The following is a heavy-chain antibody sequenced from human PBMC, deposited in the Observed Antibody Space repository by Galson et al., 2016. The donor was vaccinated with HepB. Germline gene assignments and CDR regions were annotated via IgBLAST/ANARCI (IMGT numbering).Heavy chain of an antibody. V-gene: IGHV3-23*01. CDR2: ISGSGSST. CDR1: GFPFRNYG. J-gene: IGHJ6*02. Sequence: SLRLSCAASGFPFRNYGMSWVRQAPGKGLQWVAAISGSGSSTYYADSVKGRFTISRDNSKNTLYLQMNSLRVEDTAIYYCADAGTTHYFYYYYDLDVWGQGTTVTASS. D-gene: IGHD1-14*01. CDR3: ADAGTTHYFYYYYDLDV.